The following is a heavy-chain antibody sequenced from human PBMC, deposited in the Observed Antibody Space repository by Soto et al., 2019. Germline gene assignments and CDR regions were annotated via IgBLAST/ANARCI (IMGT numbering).Heavy chain of an antibody. CDR2: INHSGST. CDR3: ARGEYDSSGYYLRDY. D-gene: IGHD3-22*01. CDR1: GGSFSGYY. Sequence: QVQLQQWGAGLLKPSETLSLTCAVYGGSFSGYYWSWIRQPPGKGLEWIGEINHSGSTNYSPSLKSRVTISVDTSKNQFSLKLSSVTAADTAVYYCARGEYDSSGYYLRDYWGQGTLVTVSS. J-gene: IGHJ4*02. V-gene: IGHV4-34*01.